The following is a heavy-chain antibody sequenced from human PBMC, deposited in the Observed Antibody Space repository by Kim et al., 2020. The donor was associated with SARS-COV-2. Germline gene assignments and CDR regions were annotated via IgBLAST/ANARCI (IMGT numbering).Heavy chain of an antibody. J-gene: IGHJ5*02. CDR1: GGSISSSSYY. D-gene: IGHD6-19*01. CDR3: ARDQRIAVAGEPHFDWFDP. CDR2: IYYSGST. Sequence: SETLSLTCTVSGGSISSSSYYWGWIRQPPGKGLEWIGSIYYSGSTYYNPSLKSRVTISVDTSKNQFSLKLSSVTAADTAVYYCARDQRIAVAGEPHFDWFDPWGQGTLVTVSS. V-gene: IGHV4-39*07.